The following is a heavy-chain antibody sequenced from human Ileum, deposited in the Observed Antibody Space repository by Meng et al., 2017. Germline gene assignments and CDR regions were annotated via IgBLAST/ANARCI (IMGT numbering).Heavy chain of an antibody. D-gene: IGHD2-15*01. Sequence: GGSLNISCGASGFTFSTNWMGWVRQAPGKGLEWVATIKKDGSVKKHVDSGKAQLTISRDNAKNSLYLQKNSLRAEDTALYYCTRDLGWFRLDPWGEGALVTVSS. J-gene: IGHJ5*02. CDR2: IKKDGSVK. V-gene: IGHV3-7*01. CDR3: TRDLGWFRLDP. CDR1: GFTFSTNW.